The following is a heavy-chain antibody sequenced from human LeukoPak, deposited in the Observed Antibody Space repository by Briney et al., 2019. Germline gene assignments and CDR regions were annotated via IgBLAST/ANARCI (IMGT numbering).Heavy chain of an antibody. J-gene: IGHJ4*02. CDR2: ISGSGGST. CDR1: GFTFSSYA. V-gene: IGHV3-23*01. D-gene: IGHD3-22*01. CDR3: AKDTLDYYDSSGYHQ. Sequence: GGSLRLSCAASGFTFSSYAMSWVRQAPGKGLEWVSAISGSGGSTYYADSVKGRFTISRDNSKNTLYLQMNSLRAEDTAVYYCAKDTLDYYDSSGYHQWGQGTLVTVSS.